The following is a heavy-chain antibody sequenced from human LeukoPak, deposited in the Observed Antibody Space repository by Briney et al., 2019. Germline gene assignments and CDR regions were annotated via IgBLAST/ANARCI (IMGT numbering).Heavy chain of an antibody. CDR3: ARDVRYASGWSTPES. V-gene: IGHV4-4*07. Sequence: PSETLSLTCTVSGGSIINHYWSWVRQPAGKGLEWIGRIYSSGSANYSPSLKSRVSMSIDTSNDHFSLNLTSVTAADTALYFCARDVRYASGWSTPESWGQGIAATVSA. J-gene: IGHJ1*01. CDR2: IYSSGSA. CDR1: GGSIINHY. D-gene: IGHD6-19*01.